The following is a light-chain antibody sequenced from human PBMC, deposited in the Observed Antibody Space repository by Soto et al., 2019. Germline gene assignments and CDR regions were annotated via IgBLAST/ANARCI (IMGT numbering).Light chain of an antibody. V-gene: IGKV1-17*01. CDR1: QGIGIL. J-gene: IGKJ3*01. Sequence: DIQMTQSPSSLSASVGDRVTITCRASQGIGILLGWFQQKPGKAPKRLIYAASSLQGGGPSRFSGSGSGTEFTLTISSLQPEDFATYYCLQHHLYPFTFVPGTKVDIK. CDR3: LQHHLYPFT. CDR2: AAS.